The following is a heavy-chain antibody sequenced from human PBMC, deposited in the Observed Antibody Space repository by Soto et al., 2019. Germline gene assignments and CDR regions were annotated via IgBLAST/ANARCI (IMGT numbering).Heavy chain of an antibody. CDR2: IYWDEDK. J-gene: IGHJ4*02. V-gene: IGHV2-5*02. CDR1: GFSLRTRGVA. CDR3: AHRPRGYAYYFDY. Sequence: QITLKESGPTLVKPTQTLTLTCTFSGFSLRTRGVAVGWFRQPPGKALEWLALIYWDEDKWYSPSLKSRLTSADDTSKNQLVLTMTNVGPVDTATYYCAHRPRGYAYYFDYWGQGIMVTVSS. D-gene: IGHD5-12*01.